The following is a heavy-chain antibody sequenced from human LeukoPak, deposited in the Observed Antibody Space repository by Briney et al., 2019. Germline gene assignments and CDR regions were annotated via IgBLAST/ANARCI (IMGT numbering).Heavy chain of an antibody. CDR3: ARDLRYSYEVGSLYYYYYYMDV. J-gene: IGHJ6*03. V-gene: IGHV3-21*01. CDR2: ISSSSSYI. D-gene: IGHD5-18*01. CDR1: GFTFSSYS. Sequence: PGGSLRLSCAASGFTFSSYSMNWVRQAPGKGLEWVSSISSSSSYIYYADSVKGRFTISRDNAKNSLYLQMNSLRAEDTAVYYCARDLRYSYEVGSLYYYYYYMDVWGKGTTVTISS.